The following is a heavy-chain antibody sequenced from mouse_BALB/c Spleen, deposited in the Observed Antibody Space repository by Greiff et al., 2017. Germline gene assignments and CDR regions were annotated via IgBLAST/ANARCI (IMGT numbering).Heavy chain of an antibody. D-gene: IGHD1-1*01. V-gene: IGHV3-8*02. Sequence: EVKLQESGPSLVKPSQTLSLTCSVTGDSIASGYWNWIRKFPGNKLEYMGYISYSGSTYYNPSLKSRISITRDTSKNQYYLQLNSVTTEDTATYYCASFYYYGSSYEFDVWGAGTTVTVSS. CDR1: GDSIASGY. CDR3: ASFYYYGSSYEFDV. J-gene: IGHJ1*01. CDR2: ISYSGST.